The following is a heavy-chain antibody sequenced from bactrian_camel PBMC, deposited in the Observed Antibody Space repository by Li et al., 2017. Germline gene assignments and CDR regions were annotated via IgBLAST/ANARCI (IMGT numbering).Heavy chain of an antibody. J-gene: IGHJ4*01. CDR1: GTTYSILS. CDR3: AEGRGSRGEHCYSLNY. D-gene: IGHD6*01. Sequence: HVQLVESGGGSMQAGGSLKLSCAASGTTYSILSMGWFRQAPGKERAAVAAHYTGTATKYVADSVKGRFTISQDSARNTFYLQMNNLQPDDAATYYCAEGRGSRGEHCYSLNYWGQGTQVTVS. CDR2: HYTGTATK. V-gene: IGHV3S54*01.